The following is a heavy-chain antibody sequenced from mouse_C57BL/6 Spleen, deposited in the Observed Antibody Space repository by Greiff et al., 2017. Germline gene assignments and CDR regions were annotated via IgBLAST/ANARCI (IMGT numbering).Heavy chain of an antibody. J-gene: IGHJ4*01. D-gene: IGHD2-3*01. CDR3: ARGIYDGYHYAMDD. CDR1: GFTFSSYG. V-gene: IGHV5-6*02. CDR2: ISSGGSYT. Sequence: EVKLVGSGGDLVKPGGSLQLSCAASGFTFSSYGLSSVRQTPDKRLGWVATISSGGSYTYYPDNVKGRFTISRDNAKNTLYLQMSSLKSEDTAMYYCARGIYDGYHYAMDDWGQGTSVTASS.